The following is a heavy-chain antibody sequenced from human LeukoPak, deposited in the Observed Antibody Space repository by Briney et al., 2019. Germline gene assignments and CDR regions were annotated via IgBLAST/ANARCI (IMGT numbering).Heavy chain of an antibody. J-gene: IGHJ6*03. CDR3: ARDLHFDSSGYYDPYYYYYMDV. CDR1: GYTFTSYY. D-gene: IGHD3-22*01. Sequence: ASVKVSCKASGYTFTSYYVHWVRQAPAQGLEWMGTINPSGCSTSYPQKFQGRVTMTRDTSTSTVYMELSSLRSEDTAVYYCARDLHFDSSGYYDPYYYYYMDVWGKGTTVTVSS. V-gene: IGHV1-46*01. CDR2: INPSGCST.